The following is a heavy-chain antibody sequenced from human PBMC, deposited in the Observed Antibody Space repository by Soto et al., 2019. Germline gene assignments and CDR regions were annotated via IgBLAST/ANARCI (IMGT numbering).Heavy chain of an antibody. Sequence: GASVKVSCKASGYTFTSYGISWVRQAPGQGLEWMGWISAYNGNTNYAQKLQGRVTMTTDTSTSTAYMELRSLRSDDTAVYYCAREAYNWTFHQDSYGIDVCSQGTTVTVS. CDR3: AREAYNWTFHQDSYGIDV. D-gene: IGHD1-20*01. CDR1: GYTFTSYG. V-gene: IGHV1-18*04. J-gene: IGHJ6*02. CDR2: ISAYNGNT.